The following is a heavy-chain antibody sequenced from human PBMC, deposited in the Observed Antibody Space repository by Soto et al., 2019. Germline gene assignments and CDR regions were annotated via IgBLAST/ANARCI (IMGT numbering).Heavy chain of an antibody. Sequence: QVQLVESGGGVVQPGRSLRLSCAASGFTFSSYGMHWVRQAPGKGLEWVAVIWYDGSNKYYADSVKGRFTISRDNSKNTLYLQMNNLRAEDTAVYYCARDIAAAGYFVYWGQGTLVTVSS. D-gene: IGHD6-13*01. J-gene: IGHJ4*02. CDR1: GFTFSSYG. V-gene: IGHV3-33*01. CDR3: ARDIAAAGYFVY. CDR2: IWYDGSNK.